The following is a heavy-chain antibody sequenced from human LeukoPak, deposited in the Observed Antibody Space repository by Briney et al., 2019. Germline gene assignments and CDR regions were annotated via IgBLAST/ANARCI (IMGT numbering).Heavy chain of an antibody. V-gene: IGHV1-18*01. Sequence: ASVKVSFTASGYTFTTNGISWVRQAPGQGLEWMGWISDYNGNRKYAQKLQGRVIMTTDRSTSTAYMELRSLRSDDTAVYYCARGYRPGVRSGYPDLFDYWGQGTLVTVSS. J-gene: IGHJ4*02. CDR2: ISDYNGNR. CDR1: GYTFTTNG. D-gene: IGHD3-22*01. CDR3: ARGYRPGVRSGYPDLFDY.